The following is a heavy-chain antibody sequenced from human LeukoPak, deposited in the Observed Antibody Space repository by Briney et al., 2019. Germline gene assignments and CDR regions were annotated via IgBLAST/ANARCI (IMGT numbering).Heavy chain of an antibody. V-gene: IGHV3-74*01. Sequence: GGSMRPSWAASGSTFSSYWMDWVRQAPGKGLVWVSRINSDGSSTSYADSVKGRFTISRDNAKNTLYLQMNSLRDEDTAVYYCARGLYSSLLWGQGTLVTVSS. J-gene: IGHJ4*02. CDR1: GSTFSSYW. D-gene: IGHD6-19*01. CDR3: ARGLYSSLL. CDR2: INSDGSST.